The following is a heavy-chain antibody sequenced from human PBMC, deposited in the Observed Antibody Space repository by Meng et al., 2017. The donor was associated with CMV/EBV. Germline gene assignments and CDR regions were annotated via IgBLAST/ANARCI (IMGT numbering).Heavy chain of an antibody. CDR3: ASGRSHRARFDY. D-gene: IGHD1-14*01. J-gene: IGHJ4*02. CDR2: IKQDGSEK. CDR1: GFTFSSYW. V-gene: IGHV3-7*01. Sequence: GESLKISCAASGFTFSSYWMSWVRQAPGKGLEWVANIKQDGSEKYYVDSVKGRFTISRDNAKNSLYLQMNSLRAEDTAVYYCASGRSHRARFDYWGQGTLVTVSS.